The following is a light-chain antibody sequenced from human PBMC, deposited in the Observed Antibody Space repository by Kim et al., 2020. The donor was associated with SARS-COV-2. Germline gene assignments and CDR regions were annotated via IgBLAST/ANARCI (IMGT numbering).Light chain of an antibody. CDR3: SSYTLTSTYV. CDR2: DVS. CDR1: SSDVGGSRF. Sequence: GQPLTFTCTGPSSDVGGSRFVSWYQQHPDNAPKPIIYDVSNRPSGISNRFSGSKSGNTASLTISALQAVDEADYYCSSYTLTSTYVFGTGTKVTVL. V-gene: IGLV2-14*03. J-gene: IGLJ1*01.